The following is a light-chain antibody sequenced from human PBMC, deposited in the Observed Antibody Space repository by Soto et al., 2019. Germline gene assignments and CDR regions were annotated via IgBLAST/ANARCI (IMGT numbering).Light chain of an antibody. Sequence: EIVLTQSPGTLSLSPGERATLSCRASQSVSSNYLAWYQQKPGQAPRLLIYGASSRATGIPDRFSGSGSGTDFTLTISRLEPEDFVVYSCQQYGSSPLLTFGGGTKVEIK. J-gene: IGKJ4*01. CDR2: GAS. V-gene: IGKV3-20*01. CDR1: QSVSSNY. CDR3: QQYGSSPLLT.